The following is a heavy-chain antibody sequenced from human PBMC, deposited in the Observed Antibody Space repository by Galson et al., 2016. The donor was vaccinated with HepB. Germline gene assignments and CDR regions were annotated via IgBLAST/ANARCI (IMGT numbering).Heavy chain of an antibody. CDR1: GYTFTNYW. D-gene: IGHD5-12*01. V-gene: IGHV5-51*01. CDR3: ARRGYSGYDSAMHV. J-gene: IGHJ6*02. Sequence: QSGAEVKKPGESLRISCKGFGYTFTNYWIAWVRQVPGKGLEWMGIVYPGDSDTSYSPSFQGQVTISVDKSISTAYLQWGGLKASDSAMYYCARRGYSGYDSAMHVWGQGTTVTVSS. CDR2: VYPGDSDT.